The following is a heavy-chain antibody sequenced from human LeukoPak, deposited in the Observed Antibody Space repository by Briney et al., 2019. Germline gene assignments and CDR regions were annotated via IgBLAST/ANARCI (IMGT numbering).Heavy chain of an antibody. Sequence: GASVKVSCKASGGTFSSYAISWVRQAPGQGLEWMGGIIPIFGTANYAQKFQGRVTITTDESTSTAYMELSSLRSEDTAVYYCARGDTAMVMLPYNWFDPWGQGTLVTVSS. CDR2: IIPIFGTA. J-gene: IGHJ5*02. CDR3: ARGDTAMVMLPYNWFDP. D-gene: IGHD5-18*01. CDR1: GGTFSSYA. V-gene: IGHV1-69*05.